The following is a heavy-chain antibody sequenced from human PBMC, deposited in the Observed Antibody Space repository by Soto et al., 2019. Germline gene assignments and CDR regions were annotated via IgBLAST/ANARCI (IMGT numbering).Heavy chain of an antibody. CDR2: MSPNSGDT. CDR3: VRGVVGAALGLY. Sequence: QVQLVQSGAEVKKPGATVKVSCKASGYTFTSYDINWVRQATGQGLEWMGWMSPNSGDTGYAQKFQGTVTMTRNISISTAYMEQTNLRSEDTAVYYCVRGVVGAALGLYWGQGTLVTVSS. V-gene: IGHV1-8*01. D-gene: IGHD3-10*01. CDR1: GYTFTSYD. J-gene: IGHJ4*02.